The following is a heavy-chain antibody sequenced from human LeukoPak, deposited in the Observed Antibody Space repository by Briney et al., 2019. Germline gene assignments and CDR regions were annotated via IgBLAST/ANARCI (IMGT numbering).Heavy chain of an antibody. J-gene: IGHJ4*02. Sequence: GGSLRLSCAASGFTFSDYYMSWIRQAPGKGLECVSYISSSGSTIYYADSVKGRFTLSRDNAKNSLYLQMNSLRAEDTAVYYCAREGVLLWFGELSSLGTEDYWGQGTLVTVSS. CDR2: ISSSGSTI. CDR1: GFTFSDYY. CDR3: AREGVLLWFGELSSLGTEDY. V-gene: IGHV3-11*04. D-gene: IGHD3-10*01.